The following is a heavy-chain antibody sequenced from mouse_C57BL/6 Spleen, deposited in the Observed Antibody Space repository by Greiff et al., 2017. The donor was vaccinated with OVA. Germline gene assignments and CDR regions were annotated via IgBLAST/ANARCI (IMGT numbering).Heavy chain of an antibody. J-gene: IGHJ2*01. D-gene: IGHD2-1*01. CDR2: IDPETGGT. V-gene: IGHV1-15*01. Sequence: SGAELVRPGASVTLSCKASGYTFTAYEMHWVKQTPVHGLEWIGAIDPETGGTAYNQKFKGKAILTADKSSSTAYMELRSLTSEDSAVYYCTRYYGNHDYWGQGTTLTVSS. CDR3: TRYYGNHDY. CDR1: GYTFTAYE.